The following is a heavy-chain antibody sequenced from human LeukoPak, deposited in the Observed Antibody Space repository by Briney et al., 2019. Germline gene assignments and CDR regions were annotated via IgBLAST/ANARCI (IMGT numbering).Heavy chain of an antibody. V-gene: IGHV4-31*03. J-gene: IGHJ5*02. D-gene: IGHD1-1*01. CDR3: ARDKARYRNWFDP. CDR1: GGSISSGGYY. CDR2: IYYSGST. Sequence: SQTQSLTCTVSGGSISSGGYYWSWVRQHPGKGLEWIGYIYYSGSTYYNPSLKSRVTISVDTSKNQFSLKLSSVTAADTAVYYCARDKARYRNWFDPWGQGTLVTVSS.